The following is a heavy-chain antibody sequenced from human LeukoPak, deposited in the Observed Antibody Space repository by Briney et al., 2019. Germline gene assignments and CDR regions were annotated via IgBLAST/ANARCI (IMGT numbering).Heavy chain of an antibody. Sequence: PGGSLRLSCAASGFTFDDYAKHWVRHATGKGLEWVSGISWNSGSIGYADSVKGRFTISRDNAKNSLYLQMNSLRAEDTALYYCAKGASPMVRGVIDYWGQGTLVTVSS. CDR3: AKGASPMVRGVIDY. J-gene: IGHJ4*02. D-gene: IGHD3-10*01. CDR1: GFTFDDYA. CDR2: ISWNSGSI. V-gene: IGHV3-9*01.